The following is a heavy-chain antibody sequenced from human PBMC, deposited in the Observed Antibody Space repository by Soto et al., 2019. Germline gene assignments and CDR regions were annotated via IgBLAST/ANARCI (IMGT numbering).Heavy chain of an antibody. D-gene: IGHD5-12*01. CDR1: GGSINSADYY. J-gene: IGHJ4*02. V-gene: IGHV4-39*01. Sequence: SETLSLTCTVSGGSINSADYYWGWIRQPPGKGLEWIGSIYYSGSTYYNPSLKSRVTISVDTSKNQFSLKLSSVTAADTAVYYCARRSGYDNTFDYWGQGTLVTVS. CDR3: ARRSGYDNTFDY. CDR2: IYYSGST.